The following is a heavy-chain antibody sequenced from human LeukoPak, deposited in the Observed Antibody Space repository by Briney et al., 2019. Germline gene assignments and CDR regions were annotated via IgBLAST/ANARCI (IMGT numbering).Heavy chain of an antibody. V-gene: IGHV4-34*01. Sequence: SETLSLTCAVYGGSFSGYYCSWIRQPPGKWLEWIGEINHSGSTNYNPSLKSRVSISVDTSKNQFSLKLSSVTAADTAVYYCARGGYSGYDLRYWGQGTLVTVSS. J-gene: IGHJ4*02. D-gene: IGHD5-12*01. CDR1: GGSFSGYY. CDR2: INHSGST. CDR3: ARGGYSGYDLRY.